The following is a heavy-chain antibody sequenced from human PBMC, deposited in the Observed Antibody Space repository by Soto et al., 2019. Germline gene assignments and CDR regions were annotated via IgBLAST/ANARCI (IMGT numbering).Heavy chain of an antibody. V-gene: IGHV3-21*01. CDR3: ARGRGNYDILTGPFDY. D-gene: IGHD3-9*01. J-gene: IGHJ4*02. CDR1: GFTFSSYS. Sequence: GGSLRLSCVASGFTFSSYSMNWVRQALGKGLEWVSSISSSSSYIYYADSVKGRFTISRDNAKNSLYLQMNSLRAEDTAVYYCARGRGNYDILTGPFDYWGQGTLVTVSS. CDR2: ISSSSSYI.